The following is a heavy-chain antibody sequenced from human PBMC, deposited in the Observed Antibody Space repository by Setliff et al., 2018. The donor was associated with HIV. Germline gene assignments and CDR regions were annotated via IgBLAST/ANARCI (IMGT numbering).Heavy chain of an antibody. CDR2: INQSGGA. CDR1: GGSSSGSY. V-gene: IGHV4-34*01. Sequence: SETLSLTCAVYGGSSSGSYWSWIRQPPGKGLEWIGEINQSGGAKYNPSLKSRVTISVDTSKNQFSLKLTSVTAADTAVYLCAVSLGDHFYMDVWGKGATVTVSS. J-gene: IGHJ6*03. CDR3: AVSLGDHFYMDV. D-gene: IGHD3-10*01.